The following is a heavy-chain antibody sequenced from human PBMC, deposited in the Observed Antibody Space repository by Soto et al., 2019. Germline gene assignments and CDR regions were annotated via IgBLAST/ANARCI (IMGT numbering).Heavy chain of an antibody. V-gene: IGHV4-61*01. Sequence: SETLSLTCTVSGASVSGGYYYWSWIRQPPGKGLEWIGYIYYSGSTNYNPSLKSRVTISVDTSKNQFSLKLSSVTAADTAVYYCARGHDWSDYYDSSGYYPFDIWGQGTMVTVSS. D-gene: IGHD3-22*01. CDR2: IYYSGST. CDR3: ARGHDWSDYYDSSGYYPFDI. CDR1: GASVSGGYYY. J-gene: IGHJ3*02.